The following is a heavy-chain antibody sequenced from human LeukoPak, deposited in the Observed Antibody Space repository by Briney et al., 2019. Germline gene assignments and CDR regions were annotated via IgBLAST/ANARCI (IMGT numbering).Heavy chain of an antibody. D-gene: IGHD6-25*01. V-gene: IGHV4-34*01. CDR3: ARVRRFGSGVDY. CDR2: ISHSGST. CDR1: GGSFTGLY. Sequence: SETLSLTCAVYGGSFTGLYWSWIRQPPGKGLEWIGEISHSGSTDYNPSLKSRVTISVNTSNNQFSLKLSSVTAADTAVYYCARVRRFGSGVDYWGQGTLVTVSS. J-gene: IGHJ4*02.